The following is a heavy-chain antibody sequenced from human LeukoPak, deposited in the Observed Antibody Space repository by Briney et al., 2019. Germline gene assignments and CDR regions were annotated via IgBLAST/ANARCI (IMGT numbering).Heavy chain of an antibody. D-gene: IGHD5-12*01. J-gene: IGHJ6*03. Sequence: GASVKVSCKASGYTFTGYYMHWVRQAPGQGLEWMGWINPNSGGTNYAQKFQGRVTMTRDTSISTAYMELSRLRSDDTAVYYRARGVATIVAYHMDVWGKGTTVTVSS. CDR1: GYTFTGYY. V-gene: IGHV1-2*02. CDR2: INPNSGGT. CDR3: ARGVATIVAYHMDV.